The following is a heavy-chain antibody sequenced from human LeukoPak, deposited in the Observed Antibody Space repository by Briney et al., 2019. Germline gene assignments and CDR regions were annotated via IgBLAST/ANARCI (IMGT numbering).Heavy chain of an antibody. CDR2: INPSGGST. J-gene: IGHJ4*02. CDR3: AEDSSGYYLLEL. Sequence: ASVKVSCKASGYTFTGYYMHWVRQAPGQGLEWMGIINPSGGSTSYAQKFQGRVTMTRDMSTSTVYMELSSLRSEDTAVYYCAEDSSGYYLLELWGQGTLVTVSS. CDR1: GYTFTGYY. D-gene: IGHD3-22*01. V-gene: IGHV1-46*03.